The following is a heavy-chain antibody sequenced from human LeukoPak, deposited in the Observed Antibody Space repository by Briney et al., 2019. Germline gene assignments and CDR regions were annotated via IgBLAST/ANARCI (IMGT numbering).Heavy chain of an antibody. CDR3: TRGPYYYDSSGLFDY. CDR2: IRSKAYGGTT. V-gene: IGHV3-49*04. J-gene: IGHJ4*02. Sequence: GSLRLSCTASGFTFGDYAMSWVRQAPGKGLEWVGFIRSKAYGGTTEYAASVKGRFTISRDDSKSIAYLQMNSLKTEDTAVYYCTRGPYYYDSSGLFDYWGQGTLVTVSS. CDR1: GFTFGDYA. D-gene: IGHD3-22*01.